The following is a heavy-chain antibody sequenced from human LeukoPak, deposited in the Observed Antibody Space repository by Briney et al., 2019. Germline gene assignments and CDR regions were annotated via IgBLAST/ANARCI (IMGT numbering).Heavy chain of an antibody. CDR1: GFTFSSYS. J-gene: IGHJ4*02. CDR3: ARDHGISSSMDY. CDR2: ISSSSSYI. D-gene: IGHD6-6*01. V-gene: IGHV3-21*01. Sequence: GGSLRLSCAASGFTFSSYSMNWVRQAAGKGLEWVSSISSSSSYIYYADSVKGRFTISRDNAKNSLYLQMNSLRAEDTAVYYCARDHGISSSMDYWGQGTLVTVSS.